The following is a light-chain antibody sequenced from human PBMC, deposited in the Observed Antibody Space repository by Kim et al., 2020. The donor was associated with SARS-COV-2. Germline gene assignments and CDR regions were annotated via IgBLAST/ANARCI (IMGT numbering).Light chain of an antibody. J-gene: IGLJ3*02. CDR3: NSRDSSGNRV. CDR1: SLRSYY. V-gene: IGLV3-19*01. CDR2: GKN. Sequence: SSELTQDHAVSVALGQTVRITCQGDSLRSYYASWYQQKPGQAPVLVIYGKNNRPSGIPGRFSGSSSGNTASLTITGAQAEDEADYYCNSRDSSGNRVFGGGTQLTVL.